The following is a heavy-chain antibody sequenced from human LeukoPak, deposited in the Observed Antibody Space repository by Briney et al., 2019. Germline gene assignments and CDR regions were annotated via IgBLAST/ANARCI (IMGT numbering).Heavy chain of an antibody. Sequence: ASVKVSCKTSGYTFTGYYMHWVRQAPGQGLELMGWINPNSGGTNYAQKFQGRVTMTRDTSISTAYMELSRLRSDDTAVYYCARDRTVVVPAATSIWFDPWGQGTLVTVSS. V-gene: IGHV1-2*02. J-gene: IGHJ5*02. CDR2: INPNSGGT. CDR1: GYTFTGYY. CDR3: ARDRTVVVPAATSIWFDP. D-gene: IGHD2-2*01.